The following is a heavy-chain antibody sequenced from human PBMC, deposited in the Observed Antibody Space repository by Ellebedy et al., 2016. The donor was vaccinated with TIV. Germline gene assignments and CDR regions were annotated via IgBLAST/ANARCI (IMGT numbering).Heavy chain of an antibody. CDR2: ISAYNGNT. J-gene: IGHJ4*02. Sequence: ASVKVSXXASGGTFSSYAISWVRQAPGQGLEWMGWISAYNGNTNYAQKLQGRVTMTTDTSTSTAYMELRSLRSDDTAVYYCARDSGDSSSWGDLYFDYWGQGTLVTVSS. CDR1: GGTFSSYA. CDR3: ARDSGDSSSWGDLYFDY. D-gene: IGHD6-13*01. V-gene: IGHV1-18*01.